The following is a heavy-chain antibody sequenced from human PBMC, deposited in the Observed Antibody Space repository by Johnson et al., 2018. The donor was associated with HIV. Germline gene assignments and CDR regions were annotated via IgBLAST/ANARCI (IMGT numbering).Heavy chain of an antibody. CDR1: GFTFSSYA. J-gene: IGHJ3*02. Sequence: EVQLVESGGGVVQPGRSLRLSCAASGFTFSSYAMHWVRQAPGKGLEWVSVIYSGGSTYYADSVKGRFTISRDNSKNTLYLQMNSLKAGDTVVYYCARVSGLTFGAFDIWGQGTMVTVSS. CDR2: IYSGGST. CDR3: ARVSGLTFGAFDI. D-gene: IGHD3-22*01. V-gene: IGHV3-66*01.